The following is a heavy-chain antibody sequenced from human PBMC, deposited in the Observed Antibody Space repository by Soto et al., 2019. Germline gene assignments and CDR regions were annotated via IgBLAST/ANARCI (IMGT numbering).Heavy chain of an antibody. CDR2: ISHSGTST. Sequence: EVQLLESGGGLVQPGGSLRLSCAVSGVTFSNFAMNWVRQAPGKGLEWVSGISHSGTSTYYADSVKGRFTISRDKSKNTLYLQMNSLRAEDTAVYYCAKGSWVHHGSEGGNWLDPCGQGTLVTVSS. V-gene: IGHV3-23*01. CDR3: AKGSWVHHGSEGGNWLDP. D-gene: IGHD3-10*01. CDR1: GVTFSNFA. J-gene: IGHJ5*02.